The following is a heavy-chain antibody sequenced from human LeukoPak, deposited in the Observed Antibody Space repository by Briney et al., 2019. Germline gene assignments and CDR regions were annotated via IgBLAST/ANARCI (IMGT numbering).Heavy chain of an antibody. CDR3: AKAPPTVPYYFDY. D-gene: IGHD2-2*01. J-gene: IGHJ4*02. V-gene: IGHV3-23*01. Sequence: GGSLRLSCVGSGFTFRSHAMSWVRQAPEKGLEFVSGIYENGGTTYYADSVKGRFSISRDNSKNTLYLQMNSLRAEDTAVYYCAKAPPTVPYYFDYWGQGTLVTVSS. CDR2: IYENGGTT. CDR1: GFTFRSHA.